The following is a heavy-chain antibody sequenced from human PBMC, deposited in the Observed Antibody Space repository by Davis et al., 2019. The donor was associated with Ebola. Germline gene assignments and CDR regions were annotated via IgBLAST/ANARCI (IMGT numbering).Heavy chain of an antibody. CDR2: ISSSGSSI. J-gene: IGHJ4*02. D-gene: IGHD3-3*01. CDR1: GFTFSDYY. CDR3: AKRKSESAFWSAFDY. V-gene: IGHV3-11*01. Sequence: GESLKISCVASGFTFSDYYMNWIRQAPGKGLECISYISSSGSSIYYADSVKGRFTISRDNAKNSLYLQMNSLRAEDTAIYYCAKRKSESAFWSAFDYWGQGTLVTVSS.